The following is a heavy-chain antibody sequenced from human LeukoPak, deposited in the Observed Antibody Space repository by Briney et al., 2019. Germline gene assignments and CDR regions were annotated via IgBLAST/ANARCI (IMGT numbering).Heavy chain of an antibody. Sequence: SETLSLTCTVSGASISSHYWSWIRQSPGKGLEWIGYVSYSGSTDYNPSLKSRVTLSVDTSKYQISLRLSSVTAADTAVYYCTRDGGVAVTPLDFDFWGQGTLVTVSS. D-gene: IGHD6-19*01. V-gene: IGHV4-59*11. CDR2: VSYSGST. CDR1: GASISSHY. CDR3: TRDGGVAVTPLDFDF. J-gene: IGHJ4*02.